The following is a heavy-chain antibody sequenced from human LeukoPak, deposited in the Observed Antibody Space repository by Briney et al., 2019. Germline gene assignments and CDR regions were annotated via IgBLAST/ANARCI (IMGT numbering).Heavy chain of an antibody. V-gene: IGHV1-18*01. D-gene: IGHD1-26*01. J-gene: IGHJ4*02. CDR2: ISAYNGNT. CDR3: ARDFAIGSYLGPDY. Sequence: GASVKVSCKASGYTFTSYGISWVRQAPGQGLEWMGWISAYNGNTNYAQKLHGRVTMTTDTSTGTAYMELRSLRSDDTAVYYCARDFAIGSYLGPDYWGQGTLVTVSS. CDR1: GYTFTSYG.